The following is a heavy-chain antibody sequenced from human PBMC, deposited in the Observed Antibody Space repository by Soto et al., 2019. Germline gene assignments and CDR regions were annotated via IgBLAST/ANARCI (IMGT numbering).Heavy chain of an antibody. J-gene: IGHJ4*02. V-gene: IGHV3-23*01. Sequence: EVHLLESGGGVVQPGGSLRLSCVASGFNFKKFAMAWVRQAPGEGLEWVSGISCCGGSTSYADSVKGRFSIARDDSKNTLSLQMNSLRVEDTAQYYCAKADGEQWLVPHLDSWGQGTLVTVS. D-gene: IGHD6-19*01. CDR3: AKADGEQWLVPHLDS. CDR1: GFNFKKFA. CDR2: ISCCGGST.